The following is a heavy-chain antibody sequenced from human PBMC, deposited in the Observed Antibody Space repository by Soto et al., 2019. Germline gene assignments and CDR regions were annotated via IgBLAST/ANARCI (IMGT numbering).Heavy chain of an antibody. J-gene: IGHJ4*02. D-gene: IGHD3-10*01. CDR3: ARTSGSGDYFLPFEY. CDR1: GYMFNTYG. CDR2: ISVYNGNI. V-gene: IGHV1-18*01. Sequence: QVQLLQSGAEVKKPGASVKFSCKASGYMFNTYGITWVRHAPGQGLEWMGWISVYNGNIDYAQKFEGRVTMTIDTSTSTAYMELKSLTSDDTAVYYCARTSGSGDYFLPFEYWGQGTPVSVSS.